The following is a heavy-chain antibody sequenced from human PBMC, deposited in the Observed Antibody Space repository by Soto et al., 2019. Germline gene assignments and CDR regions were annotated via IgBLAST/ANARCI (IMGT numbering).Heavy chain of an antibody. CDR3: ARAEYFYERSGCDAADLFDH. V-gene: IGHV4-4*07. D-gene: IGHD3-22*01. J-gene: IGHJ4*01. Sequence: PSETLSLTCTVSDGSISSYYWTWIRQSAGKGLEWIGRIYDSGSTNYNPSLKSRVTLSVDRAKKNFSLKLTSVPAADTAVYYCARAEYFYERSGCDAADLFDHWGRGFLVTGSS. CDR2: IYDSGST. CDR1: DGSISSYY.